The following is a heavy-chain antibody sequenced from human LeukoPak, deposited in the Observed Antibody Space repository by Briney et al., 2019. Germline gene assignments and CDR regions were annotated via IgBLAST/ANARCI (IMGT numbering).Heavy chain of an antibody. Sequence: ASVKVSCKVSGCTLTELSMHWVRQAPGKGLEWMGGFDPEDGETIYAQKFQGRVTMTEDTSTDTAYMELSSLRSEDTAVYYCATDLMGGGYSGYDLIDYWGQGTLVTVSS. J-gene: IGHJ4*02. V-gene: IGHV1-24*01. CDR3: ATDLMGGGYSGYDLIDY. CDR2: FDPEDGET. D-gene: IGHD5-12*01. CDR1: GCTLTELS.